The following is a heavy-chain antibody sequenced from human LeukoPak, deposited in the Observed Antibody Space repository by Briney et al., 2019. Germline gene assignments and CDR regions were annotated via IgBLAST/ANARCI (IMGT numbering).Heavy chain of an antibody. V-gene: IGHV1-69*01. CDR1: GGTFSSYA. Sequence: GSSVTVSCKASGGTFSSYAISWVRQAPGQGLEWMGGIIPIFGTANYAQKFQGRVTITADESTSTAYMELSSLRSEDTAVYYCARDSISSSSLLSGWFDPWGQGTLVTVSS. CDR3: ARDSISSSSLLSGWFDP. D-gene: IGHD6-13*01. CDR2: IIPIFGTA. J-gene: IGHJ5*02.